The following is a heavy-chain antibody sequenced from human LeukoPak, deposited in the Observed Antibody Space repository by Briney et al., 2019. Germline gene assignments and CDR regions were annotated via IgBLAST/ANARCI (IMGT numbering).Heavy chain of an antibody. CDR2: IYYSGST. Sequence: SETLSLTCTVSGGSISSSSYYWGWIRQPPGKGLEWIGSIYYSGSTYYNPSLKSRVTISVDTSKNQFSLKLSSVTAADTAVYYCASSFYGSGSPSDYWGQGTLVTVSS. V-gene: IGHV4-39*07. J-gene: IGHJ4*02. D-gene: IGHD3-10*01. CDR3: ASSFYGSGSPSDY. CDR1: GGSISSSSYY.